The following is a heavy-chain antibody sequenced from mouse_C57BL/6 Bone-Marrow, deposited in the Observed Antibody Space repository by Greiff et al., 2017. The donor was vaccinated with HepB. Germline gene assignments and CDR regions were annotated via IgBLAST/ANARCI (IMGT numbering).Heavy chain of an antibody. D-gene: IGHD1-1*01. CDR2: IDPETGGT. Sequence: VQLQQSGAELVRPGASVTLSCKASGYTFTDYEMHWVKQTPVHGLEWIGAIDPETGGTAYNQKFKGKAILTADKSSSTAYMELRSLTSEDSAVYYCTRDYYYGSSFYWYFDVWGTGTTVTVSS. J-gene: IGHJ1*03. CDR3: TRDYYYGSSFYWYFDV. V-gene: IGHV1-15*01. CDR1: GYTFTDYE.